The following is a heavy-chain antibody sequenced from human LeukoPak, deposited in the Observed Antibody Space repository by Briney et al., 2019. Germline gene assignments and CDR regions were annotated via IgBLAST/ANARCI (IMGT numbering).Heavy chain of an antibody. D-gene: IGHD3-10*01. J-gene: IGHJ6*03. Sequence: GGSLRLSCAASGFTFSSYAMSRVRQAPGKGLEWVSAISGSGGSTYYADSVKGRFTISRDNSKNTLYLQMNSLRAEDTAVYYCAKDGFGELLGYYYYMDVWGKGTTVTVSS. CDR1: GFTFSSYA. CDR2: ISGSGGST. CDR3: AKDGFGELLGYYYYMDV. V-gene: IGHV3-23*01.